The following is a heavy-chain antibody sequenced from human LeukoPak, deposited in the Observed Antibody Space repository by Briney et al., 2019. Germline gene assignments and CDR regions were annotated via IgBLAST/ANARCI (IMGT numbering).Heavy chain of an antibody. CDR3: AKVRGTYSSGYFFDY. Sequence: GESLRLSCAASGFTFDNYAMHWVRQAPGKGLEWLSIISWNSGYIGYADSVKGRFTISRDNAKKSLDLQMDSLRAEDTAFYYCAKVRGTYSSGYFFDYWGQGTLLPVSS. J-gene: IGHJ4*02. CDR1: GFTFDNYA. V-gene: IGHV3-9*01. CDR2: ISWNSGYI. D-gene: IGHD6-19*01.